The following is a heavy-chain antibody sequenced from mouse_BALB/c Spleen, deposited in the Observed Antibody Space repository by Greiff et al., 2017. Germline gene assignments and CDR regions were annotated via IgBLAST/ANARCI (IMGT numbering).Heavy chain of an antibody. Sequence: VQLQQSGAELVRPGALVKLSCKASGFNIKDYYMHWVKQRPEQGLEWIGWIDPENGNTIYDPKFQGKASITADTSSNTAYLQLSSLTSEDTAVYYCASSPWCAYWGQGTLVTVSA. D-gene: IGHD6-1*01. CDR2: IDPENGNT. CDR3: ASSPWCAY. J-gene: IGHJ3*01. V-gene: IGHV14-1*02. CDR1: GFNIKDYY.